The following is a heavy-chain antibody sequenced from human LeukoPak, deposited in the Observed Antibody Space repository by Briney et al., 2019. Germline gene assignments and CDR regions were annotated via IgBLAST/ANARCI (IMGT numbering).Heavy chain of an antibody. J-gene: IGHJ5*02. CDR1: GFTFSDYY. D-gene: IGHD6-13*01. V-gene: IGHV3-11*05. CDR2: SSSSSSYT. Sequence: GGSLRLSCAASGFTFSDYYMSWIRQAPGKGLEWVSYSSSSSSYTNYADSVKGRFTISRDNAKNSLYLQMNSLRAEDTAVYYCARVVAAAGRHNWFDPWGQGTLVTVSS. CDR3: ARVVAAAGRHNWFDP.